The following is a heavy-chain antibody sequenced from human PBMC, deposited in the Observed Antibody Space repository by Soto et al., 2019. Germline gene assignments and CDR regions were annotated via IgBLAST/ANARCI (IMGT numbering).Heavy chain of an antibody. CDR2: IIPIFGTA. CDR3: ASHTIFGVDHYYGMDV. Sequence: ASVKVSCKASGGTLSSYAISWVRQAPGQGLEWMGGIIPIFGTANYAQKFQGRVTITADESTSTAYMELSSLRSEDTAVYYCASHTIFGVDHYYGMDVWGQGTTVTVSS. D-gene: IGHD3-3*01. J-gene: IGHJ6*02. CDR1: GGTLSSYA. V-gene: IGHV1-69*13.